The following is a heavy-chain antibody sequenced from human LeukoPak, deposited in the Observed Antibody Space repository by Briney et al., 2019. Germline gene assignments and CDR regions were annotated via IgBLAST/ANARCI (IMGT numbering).Heavy chain of an antibody. CDR3: ARGRPDILAGLYYYYGMGV. J-gene: IGHJ6*04. Sequence: SVKVSCKASGGTFSSYAISWVRQAPGQGLEWMGGIIPIFGTANYAQKFQGRVTITADESTSTAYMELSSLRSEDTAVYYCARGRPDILAGLYYYYGMGVWGKGTTVTVSS. CDR2: IIPIFGTA. D-gene: IGHD3-9*01. V-gene: IGHV1-69*13. CDR1: GGTFSSYA.